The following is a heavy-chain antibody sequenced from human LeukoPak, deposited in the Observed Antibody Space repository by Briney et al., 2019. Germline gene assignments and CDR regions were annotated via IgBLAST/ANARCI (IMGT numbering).Heavy chain of an antibody. Sequence: SETLSLTCAVYGGSFSGYYWSWIRQPPGKGLEWIGEINHSGSTNYNPSLKSRATISVDTSKNQFSLKLSSVTAPDTAVYYCARGRGQWLIWKAFDIWGQGTMVTVSS. D-gene: IGHD6-19*01. CDR1: GGSFSGYY. CDR3: ARGRGQWLIWKAFDI. CDR2: INHSGST. J-gene: IGHJ3*02. V-gene: IGHV4-34*01.